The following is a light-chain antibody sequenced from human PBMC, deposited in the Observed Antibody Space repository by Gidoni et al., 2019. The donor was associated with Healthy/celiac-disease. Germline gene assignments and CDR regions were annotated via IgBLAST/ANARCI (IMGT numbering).Light chain of an antibody. V-gene: IGKV3-15*01. CDR1: QSVSRH. CDR3: QQYNNWPPLWT. Sequence: EIVMTQSPATLSVSPGERATLSCRASQSVSRHLAWYQQKPGQAPRFLIYGASTRATGIPARFSGSGSGTEFTLTISSLQSEDFAGYYCQQYNNWPPLWTFGQGTKVEIK. J-gene: IGKJ1*01. CDR2: GAS.